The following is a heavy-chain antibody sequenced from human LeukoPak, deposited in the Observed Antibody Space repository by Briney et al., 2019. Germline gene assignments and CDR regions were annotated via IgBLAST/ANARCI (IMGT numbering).Heavy chain of an antibody. V-gene: IGHV3-21*04. J-gene: IGHJ4*01. CDR1: GFAIITYA. CDR2: LSSGRSP. Sequence: GGSLRLSCAASGFAIITYAMAWVRQAPGKGLEWISSLSSGRSPSYSDSLEGRLTMSSDNARNTLYLQMDNLRGEDTAMYYCARQLGYCAAGTCYFDSWGHGTQVTVSS. CDR3: ARQLGYCAAGTCYFDS. D-gene: IGHD2-8*02.